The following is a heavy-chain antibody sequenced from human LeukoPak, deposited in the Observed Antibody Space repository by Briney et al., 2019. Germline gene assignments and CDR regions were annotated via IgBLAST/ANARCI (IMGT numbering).Heavy chain of an antibody. V-gene: IGHV3-7*03. Sequence: HPGGSLRLSCVASEFTFMTSWMSWVRQAPGKGLEWVANIKQDGSEKYYVDSVKGRFTISRDNAKNSLFLEMNSLRAEDTAIYYCAKNGDRGAYCSGGSCYPYYYYNMDVWGKGTTVTISS. J-gene: IGHJ6*03. D-gene: IGHD2-15*01. CDR3: AKNGDRGAYCSGGSCYPYYYYNMDV. CDR2: IKQDGSEK. CDR1: EFTFMTSW.